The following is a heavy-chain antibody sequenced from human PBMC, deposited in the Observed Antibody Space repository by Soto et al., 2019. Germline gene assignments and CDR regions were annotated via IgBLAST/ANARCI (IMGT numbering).Heavy chain of an antibody. J-gene: IGHJ5*01. CDR1: GDSVSTNSAT. D-gene: IGHD2-2*01. CDR3: ARLVVNSWLDS. V-gene: IGHV6-1*01. CDR2: TYYRSKWYN. Sequence: SQTLTLTCAISGDSVSTNSATWDWIRQSPSTGLESLGRTYYRSKWYNDYAVSVKGPITINPDTSNNQFSLQLNSVTPDDTAVYYCARLVVNSWLDSWGQGTLVTVSS.